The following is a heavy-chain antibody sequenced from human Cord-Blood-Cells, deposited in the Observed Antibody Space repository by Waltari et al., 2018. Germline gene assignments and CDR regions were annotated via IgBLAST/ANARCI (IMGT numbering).Heavy chain of an antibody. CDR2: MNPNSGNT. CDR1: GYTFTSYD. J-gene: IGHJ4*02. CDR3: ARGASRFYYYDSSGYYYY. D-gene: IGHD3-22*01. V-gene: IGHV1-8*01. Sequence: QVQLVQSGAEVKKPGASVKVSCKASGYTFTSYDINWVRQATGHGLEWMGWMNPNSGNTGYAQKFQGRVTMTRNTSISTAYMELSSLRSEDTAVYYCARGASRFYYYDSSGYYYYWGQGTLVTVSS.